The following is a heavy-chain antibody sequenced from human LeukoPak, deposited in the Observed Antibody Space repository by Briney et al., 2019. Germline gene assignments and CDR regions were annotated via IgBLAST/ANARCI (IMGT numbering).Heavy chain of an antibody. J-gene: IGHJ4*02. CDR2: INSDGTGT. D-gene: IGHD5-12*01. V-gene: IGHV3-74*01. Sequence: GGSLRLSCAASGFTFSTYWMHWVRQAPGKGLVWVTRINSDGTGTSYADSVKGRFTISRDNAKNTLYLLMNSLRAEDTAVYYCARDLPRPEYSGYVFDYWGQGTLVTVS. CDR1: GFTFSTYW. CDR3: ARDLPRPEYSGYVFDY.